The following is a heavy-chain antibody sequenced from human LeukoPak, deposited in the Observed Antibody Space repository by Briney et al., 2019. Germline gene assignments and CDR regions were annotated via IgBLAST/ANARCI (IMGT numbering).Heavy chain of an antibody. D-gene: IGHD6-6*01. J-gene: IGHJ4*02. V-gene: IGHV3-7*03. CDR3: ARVGSTSQGAEDY. CDR2: MNQNGGEK. Sequence: TGGSLRLSCAASGFTFNNGPMSWVRQAPGKGLEWVANMNQNGGEKYYVDSVKGRFTISRDNAKNSLYLQMNSLRAEDTAVYYCARVGSTSQGAEDYWGQGTLVTVSS. CDR1: GFTFNNGP.